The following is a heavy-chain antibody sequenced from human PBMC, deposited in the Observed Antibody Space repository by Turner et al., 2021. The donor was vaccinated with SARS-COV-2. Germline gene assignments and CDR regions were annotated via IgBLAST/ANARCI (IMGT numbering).Heavy chain of an antibody. CDR1: GFTSSRYS. V-gene: IGHV3-21*01. J-gene: IGHJ4*02. CDR3: ARSPTAPGYYYDSSGYYTPYYFDY. CDR2: ISSSSSYI. Sequence: EVQLVESGGGLVKPGGSLRLSCAASGFTSSRYSLNWVRQAPGKGLEWVSSISSSSSYIYYADSVKGRFTISRDNAKNSLYLQMNSLRAEDTAVYYCARSPTAPGYYYDSSGYYTPYYFDYWGQGTLVTVSS. D-gene: IGHD3-22*01.